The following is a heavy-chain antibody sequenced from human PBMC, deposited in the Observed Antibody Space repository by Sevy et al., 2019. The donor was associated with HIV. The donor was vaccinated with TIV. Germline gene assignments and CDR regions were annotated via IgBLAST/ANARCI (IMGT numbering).Heavy chain of an antibody. D-gene: IGHD3-3*01. V-gene: IGHV3-21*01. J-gene: IGHJ6*02. CDR3: ARDTQYYDFWSGYYTGYYYYGMDV. Sequence: GGSLRLSCAASGFTFSSYSMNWVRQAPGKGLEWVSSISSSSSYIYYADSVKGRFIISRDNAKNSLYLQMNSLRAEDTAVYYCARDTQYYDFWSGYYTGYYYYGMDVWGQGTTVTVSS. CDR1: GFTFSSYS. CDR2: ISSSSSYI.